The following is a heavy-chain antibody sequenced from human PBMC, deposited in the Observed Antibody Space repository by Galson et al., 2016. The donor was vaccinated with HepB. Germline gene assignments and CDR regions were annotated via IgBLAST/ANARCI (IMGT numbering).Heavy chain of an antibody. D-gene: IGHD3-22*01. CDR1: GGSISSYY. CDR3: ARNNHYYSRIGGGWFDP. CDR2: IYYSGST. J-gene: IGHJ5*02. V-gene: IGHV4-59*01. Sequence: SETLSLTCTVSGGSISSYYWSWIRQPPRKGLEWIGYIYYSGSTNYNPSLKSRVTISVDTSKNQFSLKLSSITAADTGVYYCARNNHYYSRIGGGWFDPWGQGTLVTVSS.